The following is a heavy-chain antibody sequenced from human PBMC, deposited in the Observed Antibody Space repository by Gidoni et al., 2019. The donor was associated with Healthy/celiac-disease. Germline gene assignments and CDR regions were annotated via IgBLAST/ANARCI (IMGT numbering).Heavy chain of an antibody. V-gene: IGHV1-46*04. CDR2: INPSGGST. CDR1: GSPFTNYY. J-gene: IGHJ4*02. Sequence: QVQLVQSGAAVKKPGASVKVSCKASGSPFTNYYMHWVRQAPGQGLEWMGIINPSGGSTSYPQKLQGRVTMTRDTSTSTVYMELSSLRSEDTAVYYCARLNCGGDCPLDYWGQGTLVTVSS. D-gene: IGHD2-21*02. CDR3: ARLNCGGDCPLDY.